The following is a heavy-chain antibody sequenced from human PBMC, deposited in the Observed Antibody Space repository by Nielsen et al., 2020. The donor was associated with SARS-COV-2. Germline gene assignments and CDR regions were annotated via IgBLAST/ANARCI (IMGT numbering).Heavy chain of an antibody. J-gene: IGHJ5*02. V-gene: IGHV4-31*03. D-gene: IGHD2-15*01. CDR1: GDSITSGGSH. Sequence: SETLSLTCTVSGDSITSGGSHWSWIRHHPSRGLEWLGFTSYDGNTYSNPSLESRLIISVDTSENQFSLRLNSVTAADTAIYFCARGAAWFDPWGQRTRVTVSS. CDR2: TSYDGNT. CDR3: ARGAAWFDP.